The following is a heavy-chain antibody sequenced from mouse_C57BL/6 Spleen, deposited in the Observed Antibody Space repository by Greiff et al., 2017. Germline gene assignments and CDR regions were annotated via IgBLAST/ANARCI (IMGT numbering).Heavy chain of an antibody. V-gene: IGHV1-19*01. CDR2: INPYNGGT. Sequence: EVQLQQSGPVLVKPGASVKMSCKASGYTFTDYYMNWVKQSHGKSLEWIGVINPYNGGTSYNQKFKGKATLTVDKSSSTAYMELNSLTSEDSAVYYCARSANWEEGYFDYWGQGTTLTVSS. CDR3: ARSANWEEGYFDY. J-gene: IGHJ2*01. CDR1: GYTFTDYY. D-gene: IGHD4-1*01.